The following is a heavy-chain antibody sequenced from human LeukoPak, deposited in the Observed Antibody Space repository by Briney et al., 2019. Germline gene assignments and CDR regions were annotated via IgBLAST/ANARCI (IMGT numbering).Heavy chain of an antibody. CDR1: GGSFSGYY. CDR3: ARGQESLYSMDV. Sequence: SETLSLTCAVYGGSFSGYYWSWIRQPPGKGLEWIGYIYYSGSTNCNPSLKSRVTISVDTSKNQFSLKLSSVTAADTAVYYCARGQESLYSMDVWGQGTTVTVSS. D-gene: IGHD3-10*01. J-gene: IGHJ6*02. CDR2: IYYSGST. V-gene: IGHV4-59*01.